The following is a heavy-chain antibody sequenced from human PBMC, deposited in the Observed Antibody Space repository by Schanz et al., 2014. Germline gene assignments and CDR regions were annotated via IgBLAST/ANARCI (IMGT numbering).Heavy chain of an antibody. CDR1: GFAFDTYW. CDR3: VKIGYTHWSLDD. J-gene: IGHJ4*02. Sequence: VQLVESGGGLVQPGGSLRLSCAASGFAFDTYWMSWVRQAPGKGLEWVAIITYDGSNTYHADSVKGRFTTSRDNSKNTMYLQMNSLRVEDTAVFYCVKIGYTHWSLDDWGQGILVTVSS. CDR2: ITYDGSNT. D-gene: IGHD6-13*01. V-gene: IGHV3-30*02.